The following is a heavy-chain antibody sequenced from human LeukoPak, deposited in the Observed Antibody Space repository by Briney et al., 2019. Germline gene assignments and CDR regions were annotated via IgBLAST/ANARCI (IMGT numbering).Heavy chain of an antibody. CDR1: GYSISSGYY. J-gene: IGHJ4*02. Sequence: PSETVSLTCTVSGYSISSGYYWGWIRQPPGKGLEWIGSIYHSGSTYYNPSLKSRVTISVDTSKNQFSLKLSSVTAADTAVYYCARSYTSSWYYFDYWGQGTLVTVSS. D-gene: IGHD6-13*01. CDR3: ARSYTSSWYYFDY. CDR2: IYHSGST. V-gene: IGHV4-38-2*02.